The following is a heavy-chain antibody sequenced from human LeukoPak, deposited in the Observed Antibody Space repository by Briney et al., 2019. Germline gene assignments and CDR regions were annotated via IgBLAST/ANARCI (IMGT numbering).Heavy chain of an antibody. V-gene: IGHV1-69*13. CDR3: ARDRYYNILTGFRRSDGFDI. J-gene: IGHJ3*02. CDR1: GGTFSSYA. CDR2: IIPIFGTA. D-gene: IGHD3-9*01. Sequence: SVKVSCKASGGTFSSYAISWVRQAPGQGLEWMGGIIPIFGTANYAQKFQGRVTITADESTSTAYMELRSLRSDDTAVYYCARDRYYNILTGFRRSDGFDIWGQGTMVTVSS.